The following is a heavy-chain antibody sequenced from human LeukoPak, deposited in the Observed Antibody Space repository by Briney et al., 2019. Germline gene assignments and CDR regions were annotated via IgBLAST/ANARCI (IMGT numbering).Heavy chain of an antibody. D-gene: IGHD6-19*01. Sequence: PGGSLRLSCAASGFTFSSYWMHWVRQAPGKGLVWVSRINSDGSSTSYADSVKGRFTISRDNAKSTLYLQMNSLRAEDTAVYYCARSLYSSVVGYWGQGTLVTVSS. V-gene: IGHV3-74*01. CDR1: GFTFSSYW. CDR3: ARSLYSSVVGY. J-gene: IGHJ4*02. CDR2: INSDGSST.